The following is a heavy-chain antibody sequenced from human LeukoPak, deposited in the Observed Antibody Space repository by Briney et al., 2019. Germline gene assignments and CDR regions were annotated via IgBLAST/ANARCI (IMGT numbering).Heavy chain of an antibody. V-gene: IGHV3-74*01. D-gene: IGHD2-21*02. CDR2: INSDGSST. CDR3: VRESGDSEEVFDY. Sequence: GGSLRLSCAASGFTFNSYWMHWVRQAPGKGLVWVSRINSDGSSTSYADSVKGRFTISRDNAKKTLYLQMSSLRVEDTAIYYCVRESGDSEEVFDYWGQGTLVTVSS. J-gene: IGHJ4*02. CDR1: GFTFNSYW.